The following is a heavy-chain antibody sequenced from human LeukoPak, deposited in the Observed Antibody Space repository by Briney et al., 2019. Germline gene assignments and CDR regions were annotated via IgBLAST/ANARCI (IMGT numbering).Heavy chain of an antibody. D-gene: IGHD3-3*01. CDR3: ARDSVGFLEWASNWFDP. J-gene: IGHJ5*02. CDR1: GFMFSNYG. V-gene: IGHV3-23*01. Sequence: GGSLRLSCAASGFMFSNYGMSWVRQAPGKGLEWVSSISVSGSFTYYADSVKGRFTISRDNSKNTLYLQMNSLRAEDTAVYYCARDSVGFLEWASNWFDPWGQGTLVTVSS. CDR2: ISVSGSFT.